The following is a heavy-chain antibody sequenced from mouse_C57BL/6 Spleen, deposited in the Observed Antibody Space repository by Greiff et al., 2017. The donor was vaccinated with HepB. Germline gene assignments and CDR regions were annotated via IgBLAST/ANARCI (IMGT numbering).Heavy chain of an antibody. J-gene: IGHJ4*01. Sequence: EVKLQQSGPELVKPGASVKMSCKASGYTFTDYNMHWVKQSHGKSLEWIGYINPNNGGTSYNQKFKGKATLTVNESSSTAYMELRSLTSEDSAVYYCARPTELYYAMDYWGQGTSVTVSS. CDR2: INPNNGGT. CDR3: ARPTELYYAMDY. V-gene: IGHV1-22*01. CDR1: GYTFTDYN.